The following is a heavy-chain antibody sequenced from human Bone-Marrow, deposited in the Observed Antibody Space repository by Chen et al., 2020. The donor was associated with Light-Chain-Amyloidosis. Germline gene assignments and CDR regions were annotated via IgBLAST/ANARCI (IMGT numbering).Heavy chain of an antibody. V-gene: IGHV5-51*01. D-gene: IGHD5-12*01. CDR1: GYTFPNYW. CDR3: ARRRDGYNFDY. J-gene: IGHJ4*02. CDR2: IYPDDSEA. Sequence: EVQLEQSAPEVKKPGESLKISCKGPGYTFPNYWIGWVRQMPGKGLEWMGFIYPDDSEARYSPSFEGQVTISADKSITTAYLQWRSLKASDTAMYYCARRRDGYNFDYWGQGTLVTVSS.